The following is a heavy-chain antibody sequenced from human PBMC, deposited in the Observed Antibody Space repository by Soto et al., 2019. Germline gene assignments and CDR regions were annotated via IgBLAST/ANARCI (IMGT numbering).Heavy chain of an antibody. J-gene: IGHJ6*02. CDR3: AKEGTVRGRNYSGMDV. CDR2: IISSGRST. Sequence: EVQLLESGGGLVQPGGSLRLSCAASGFTFSSYAMSWVRQAPGKGLEWVSAIISSGRSTYYADSVKGRFTISRDNSKNTLYLQMHSLRAEDTAVYYCAKEGTVRGRNYSGMDVWGQGTTVTVSS. CDR1: GFTFSSYA. D-gene: IGHD3-10*01. V-gene: IGHV3-23*01.